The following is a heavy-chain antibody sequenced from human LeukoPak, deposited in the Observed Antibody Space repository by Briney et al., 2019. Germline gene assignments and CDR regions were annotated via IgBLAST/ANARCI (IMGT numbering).Heavy chain of an antibody. CDR2: IYPGDSDT. Sequence: KPGESLKISCKGSGYSFTSYWIGWVRQMPGKGLEWMGIIYPGDSDTRYSPSFQGQVTISADKSISTAYLQWSSLKASDTAMYHCARGTYYYDSSGYPMGDYWGQGTLVTVSS. J-gene: IGHJ4*02. CDR1: GYSFTSYW. V-gene: IGHV5-51*01. CDR3: ARGTYYYDSSGYPMGDY. D-gene: IGHD3-22*01.